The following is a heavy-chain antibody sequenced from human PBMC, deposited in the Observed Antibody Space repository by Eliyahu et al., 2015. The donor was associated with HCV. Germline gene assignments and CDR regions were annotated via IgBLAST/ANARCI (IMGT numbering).Heavy chain of an antibody. CDR3: ARRCAYGDYPDY. D-gene: IGHD4-17*01. CDR1: GFTFSSYW. Sequence: AASGFTFSSYWMHWVRQAPGKGLVWVSRINSDGSSTSYADSVKGRFTISRDNAKNTLYLQMNSLRAEDTAVYYCARRCAYGDYPDYWGQGTLVTVSS. CDR2: INSDGSST. V-gene: IGHV3-74*01. J-gene: IGHJ4*02.